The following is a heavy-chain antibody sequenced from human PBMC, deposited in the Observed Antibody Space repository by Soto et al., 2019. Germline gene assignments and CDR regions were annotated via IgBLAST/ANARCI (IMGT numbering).Heavy chain of an antibody. Sequence: QVQLQQWGAGLLKPSETLSLTCAVYGGSFSGYYWSWIRQPPGKGLEWIGEINHSGSTNYNPSLKSRVTISVDTSKNQFSLKLSSVTAADTAVYYSASGYYDILTGYSLDYWGQGTLVTVSS. CDR1: GGSFSGYY. V-gene: IGHV4-34*01. J-gene: IGHJ4*02. CDR3: ASGYYDILTGYSLDY. CDR2: INHSGST. D-gene: IGHD3-9*01.